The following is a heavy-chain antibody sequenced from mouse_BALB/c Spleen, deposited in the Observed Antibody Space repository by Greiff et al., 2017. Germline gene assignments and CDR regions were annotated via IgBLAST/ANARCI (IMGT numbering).Heavy chain of an antibody. CDR3: TRDDGYGFAY. V-gene: IGHV5-6-4*01. J-gene: IGHJ3*01. CDR2: ISSGGSYT. CDR1: GFTFSSYT. Sequence: EVKVVESGGGLVKPGGSLKLSCAASGFTFSSYTMSWVRQTPEKRLEWVATISSGGSYTYYPDSVKGRFTISRDNAKNTMYLQMSSLKSEDTAMYYCTRDDGYGFAYWGQGTLVTVSA. D-gene: IGHD2-3*01.